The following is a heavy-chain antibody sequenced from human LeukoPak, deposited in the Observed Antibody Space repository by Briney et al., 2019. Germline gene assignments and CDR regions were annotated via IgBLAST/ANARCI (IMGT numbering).Heavy chain of an antibody. D-gene: IGHD3-22*01. CDR2: ISGSGGST. Sequence: PRGSLRLSCAASGFSFSSYAMSWVRQAPGKGLEWVSGISGSGGSTYYADSVKGRFTISRDNSKNTLYLQMNSLRAEDTAVYYCAKVPSYYDSTGHYHFFDYWGQGTLVTVSS. CDR3: AKVPSYYDSTGHYHFFDY. J-gene: IGHJ4*02. CDR1: GFSFSSYA. V-gene: IGHV3-23*01.